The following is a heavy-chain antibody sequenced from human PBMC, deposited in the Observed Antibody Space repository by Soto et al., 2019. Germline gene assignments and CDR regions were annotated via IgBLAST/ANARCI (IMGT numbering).Heavy chain of an antibody. CDR1: GFTFSSYG. V-gene: IGHV3-33*01. J-gene: IGHJ3*02. Sequence: QVQLVESGGGVVQPGRSLRLSCAASGFTFSSYGMHWVRQAPGKGLEWVAVIWYDGSNKYYADSVKGRFTISRDNSKNTLYLQMNSLRAEDTAVYYCARADTPYGDYDPAFDIWGQGTMVTVSS. CDR2: IWYDGSNK. CDR3: ARADTPYGDYDPAFDI. D-gene: IGHD4-17*01.